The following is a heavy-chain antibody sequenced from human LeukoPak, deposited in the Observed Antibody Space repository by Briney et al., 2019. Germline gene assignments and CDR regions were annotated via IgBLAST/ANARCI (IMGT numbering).Heavy chain of an antibody. CDR2: IIPILGIA. V-gene: IGHV1-69*04. J-gene: IGHJ3*02. Sequence: SVKVSCKASGGTFSSYATSWVRQAPGQGLEWMGRIIPILGIANYAQKFQGRVTITADKSTSTAYMELSSLRSEDTAVYYCAGPAADDAFDIWGQGTMVTVSS. CDR3: AGPAADDAFDI. CDR1: GGTFSSYA. D-gene: IGHD6-25*01.